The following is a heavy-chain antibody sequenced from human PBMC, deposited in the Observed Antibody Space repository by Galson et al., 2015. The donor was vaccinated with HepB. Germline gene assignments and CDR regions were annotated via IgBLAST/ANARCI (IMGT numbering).Heavy chain of an antibody. CDR2: ISYDGSNK. CDR3: ARGRYYGSGSLGNWFDP. D-gene: IGHD3-10*01. Sequence: SLRLSCAASGFTFSSYAMHWVRQAPGKGLEWVAVISYDGSNKYYADSVKGRFTITTDNSKNTLYLQMNSLRAEDTAVYYCARGRYYGSGSLGNWFDPWGQGTLVTVSS. CDR1: GFTFSSYA. J-gene: IGHJ5*02. V-gene: IGHV3-30*04.